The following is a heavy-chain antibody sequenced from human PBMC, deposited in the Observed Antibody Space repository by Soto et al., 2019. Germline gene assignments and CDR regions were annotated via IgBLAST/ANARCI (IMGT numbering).Heavy chain of an antibody. CDR1: GYTFTSYA. D-gene: IGHD6-13*01. V-gene: IGHV1-8*02. CDR3: ARGNRYIAAAGSYYYYGMDV. Sequence: QVQLVQSGAEVKKPGASVKVSCKASGYTFTSYAMHWVRQAPGQRLEWMGWMNPNSGNTGYAQKFQGRVTMTRNTSISTAYMELSSLRSEDTAVYYCARGNRYIAAAGSYYYYGMDVWGQGTTVTVSS. CDR2: MNPNSGNT. J-gene: IGHJ6*02.